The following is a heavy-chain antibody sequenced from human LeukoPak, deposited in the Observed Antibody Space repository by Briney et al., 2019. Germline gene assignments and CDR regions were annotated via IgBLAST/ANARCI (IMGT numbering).Heavy chain of an antibody. CDR1: GYTFTSYY. CDR2: INPSGGST. CDR3: ARDRTYNYDILTGSFPYDY. D-gene: IGHD3-9*01. V-gene: IGHV1-46*01. J-gene: IGHJ4*02. Sequence: GASVKVSCKASGYTFTSYYMHWVRQAPGQGLEWMGIINPSGGSTSYAQKFQGRVTMTTDTSTSTAYMELRSLRSDDTAVYYCARDRTYNYDILTGSFPYDYWGQGTLVTVSS.